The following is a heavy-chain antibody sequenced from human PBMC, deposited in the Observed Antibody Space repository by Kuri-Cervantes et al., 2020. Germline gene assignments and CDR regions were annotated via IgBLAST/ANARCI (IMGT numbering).Heavy chain of an antibody. V-gene: IGHV3-30-3*01. D-gene: IGHD3-10*01. CDR2: ISYDGSNK. CDR1: GFTFSSYA. J-gene: IGHJ4*02. Sequence: GSLLKISCAASGFTFSSYAMHWVRQAPGKGLEWVAVISYDGSNKYYADSVKGRFTISRDNSKNTLYLQMNSLRAEDTAVYYCARDREPYGSGSCDYWGQGTLVTVSS. CDR3: ARDREPYGSGSCDY.